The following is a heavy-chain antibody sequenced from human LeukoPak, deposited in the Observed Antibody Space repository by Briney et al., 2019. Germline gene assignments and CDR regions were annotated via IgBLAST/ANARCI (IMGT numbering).Heavy chain of an antibody. Sequence: SETLSLTCTVSGGSISSGDYYWSWIRQPPGKGLEWIGYIYYSGSTYYNPSLKSRVTISVDTSKNQFSLKLSTVTAADTAVYYCAKSNIVLIPNRLGDAFDIRGQGTMVTVSS. J-gene: IGHJ3*02. CDR2: IYYSGST. D-gene: IGHD2-8*01. V-gene: IGHV4-30-4*08. CDR3: AKSNIVLIPNRLGDAFDI. CDR1: GGSISSGDYY.